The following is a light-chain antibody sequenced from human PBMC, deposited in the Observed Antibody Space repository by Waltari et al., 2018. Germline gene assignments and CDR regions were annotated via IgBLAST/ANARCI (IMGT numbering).Light chain of an antibody. Sequence: DIVMTQSPDSLAVSLGERATIHCQSSQSVLYSSNNNNYLAWYQQKPGQPPKLLIYWASTRESGVPDRFSGSGSGTDFTLTISSLQAEDVAVYYCQQYYSSPWTFGQGTKVEIK. CDR2: WAS. CDR1: QSVLYSSNNNNY. CDR3: QQYYSSPWT. V-gene: IGKV4-1*01. J-gene: IGKJ1*01.